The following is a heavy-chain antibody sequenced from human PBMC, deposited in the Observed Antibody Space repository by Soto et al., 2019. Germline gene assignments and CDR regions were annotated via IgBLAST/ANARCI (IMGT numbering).Heavy chain of an antibody. Sequence: ASVKVSCKASGYTFIRYGITWVRQAPGQGLEWMGWISPYNDYTIYAQKLQGRVTMTTDTSTRTVYLDLRSLKSDDTAVFYCARLAGYCSGTSCYGYYGMDVWGQGTTVTVSS. J-gene: IGHJ6*02. CDR1: GYTFIRYG. D-gene: IGHD2-2*01. CDR2: ISPYNDYT. V-gene: IGHV1-18*01. CDR3: ARLAGYCSGTSCYGYYGMDV.